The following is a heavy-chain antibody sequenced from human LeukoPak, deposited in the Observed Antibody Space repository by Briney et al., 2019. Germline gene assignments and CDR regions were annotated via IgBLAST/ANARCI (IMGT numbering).Heavy chain of an antibody. CDR1: GFTFRTYW. D-gene: IGHD2-15*01. V-gene: IGHV3-7*01. CDR2: IKPDESEK. J-gene: IGHJ5*02. Sequence: GGSLRLSCAASGFTFRTYWMTWVRRAPGKGLEWAANIKPDESEKYYVDSVKGRFTISRDNAKNSLYLQMNSLRAEDTAVYYCARDLGYCSGGSCYRRHNWFDPWGQGTLVTVSS. CDR3: ARDLGYCSGGSCYRRHNWFDP.